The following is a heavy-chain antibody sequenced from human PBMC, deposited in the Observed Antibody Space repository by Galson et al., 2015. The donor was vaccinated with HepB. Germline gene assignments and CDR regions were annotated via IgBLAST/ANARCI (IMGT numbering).Heavy chain of an antibody. D-gene: IGHD1-7*01. V-gene: IGHV1-18*01. CDR2: ISAYNGNT. CDR1: GFTFNSYG. CDR3: ARDRSGTTRVEPAY. Sequence: SVKVSCKASGFTFNSYGFTWVRQAPGQGLEWIGWISAYNGNTDYAQKFQGRVTMTTDTSTTTAYLDLGSLRSDDTAVYYCARDRSGTTRVEPAYWGQGTLVTVPS. J-gene: IGHJ4*02.